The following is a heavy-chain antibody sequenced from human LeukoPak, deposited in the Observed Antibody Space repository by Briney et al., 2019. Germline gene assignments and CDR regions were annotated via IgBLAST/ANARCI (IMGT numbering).Heavy chain of an antibody. CDR1: GFTFSNAW. D-gene: IGHD5-12*01. CDR3: TTSNSGYDYLFDY. CDR2: IKSKTDGGTT. Sequence: GGSLRLSCAASGFTFSNAWMSWVRQAPGKGLEWVGRIKSKTDGGTTDYAAPVKGRFTISRDDSKNTLYLQMNSLKTEDTAVYYCTTSNSGYDYLFDYWGQGALVTVSS. J-gene: IGHJ4*02. V-gene: IGHV3-15*01.